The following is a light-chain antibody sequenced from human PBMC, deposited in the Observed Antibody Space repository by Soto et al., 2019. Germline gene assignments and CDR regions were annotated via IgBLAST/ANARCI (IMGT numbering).Light chain of an antibody. Sequence: QSVLTQPPSASGTPGQRVTISCSGSHSNSGSNYVYWYRQLPGTAPKLLIYDNNKRPSGIPDRFSGSKSGTSATLGITGLQTGDEADDYCGTWDSSLSAKVFGGGTKLTVL. CDR3: GTWDSSLSAKV. CDR2: DNN. CDR1: HSNSGSNY. J-gene: IGLJ2*01. V-gene: IGLV1-51*01.